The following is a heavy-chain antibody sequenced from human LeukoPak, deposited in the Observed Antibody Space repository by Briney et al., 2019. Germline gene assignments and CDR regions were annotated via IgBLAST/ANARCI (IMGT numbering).Heavy chain of an antibody. V-gene: IGHV3-7*01. D-gene: IGHD3-16*01. J-gene: IGHJ4*02. Sequence: GGSLRLSCAASGFSFSTYWMTWVRQAAGKGLEWVANIESAGSETYYVDPVKGRFTISRDNAKNLLYLQMNSLRAEDTAVYYCGRFGDEAAVDYWGQGTLVTVSS. CDR3: GRFGDEAAVDY. CDR2: IESAGSET. CDR1: GFSFSTYW.